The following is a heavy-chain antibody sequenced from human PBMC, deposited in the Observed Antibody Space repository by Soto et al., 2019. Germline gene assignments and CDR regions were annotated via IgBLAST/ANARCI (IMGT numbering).Heavy chain of an antibody. V-gene: IGHV5-51*01. D-gene: IGHD3-16*02. CDR3: ALVPSSVYRFDAFDI. Sequence: GSLKISCKGSGYSFTSYWIGWVRQMPGKGLEWMGIIYPGDSDTRYSPSFQGQVTISADKSISTAYLQWSSLKASDTAMYYCALVPSSVYRFDAFDIWGQGTMVTVSS. CDR1: GYSFTSYW. J-gene: IGHJ3*02. CDR2: IYPGDSDT.